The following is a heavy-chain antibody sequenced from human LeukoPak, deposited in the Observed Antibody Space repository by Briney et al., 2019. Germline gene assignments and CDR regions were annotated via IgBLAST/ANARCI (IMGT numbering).Heavy chain of an antibody. V-gene: IGHV3-21*01. CDR2: TSSSSSYI. CDR1: GFTFSSYS. J-gene: IGHJ4*02. D-gene: IGHD3-3*01. CDR3: ARGPYDFWSGYIGLDY. Sequence: PGGSLRLSCAASGFTFSSYSMNWVRQAPGKGLEWVSSTSSSSSYIYYADSVKGRFTISRDNAKNSLYLQMNSLRAEDTAVYYCARGPYDFWSGYIGLDYWGQGTLVTVSS.